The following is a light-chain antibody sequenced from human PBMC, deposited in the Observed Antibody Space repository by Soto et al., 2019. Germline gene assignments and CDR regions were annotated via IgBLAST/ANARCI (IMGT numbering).Light chain of an antibody. J-gene: IGKJ1*01. CDR1: QGISSY. CDR2: AAS. Sequence: AIRMTQSPSSFSASTGDRVTITCRASQGISSYLAWYQQKPGKAPKLLIYAASTLQSGVPSRFSGSGSRTDFTLTISCLQSEDFATYYCQQYYSYPPKTFGQGTKVEIK. CDR3: QQYYSYPPKT. V-gene: IGKV1-8*01.